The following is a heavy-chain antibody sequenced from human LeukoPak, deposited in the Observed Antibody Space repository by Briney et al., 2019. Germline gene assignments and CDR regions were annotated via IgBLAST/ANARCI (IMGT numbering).Heavy chain of an antibody. CDR1: GFTFRRPW. J-gene: IGHJ4*02. D-gene: IGHD1-26*01. Sequence: GGSLGHSCAPPGFTFRRPWWHWVPHAQGKGRLWVSHINSEGSITSYADSVKGRFTISRDNAKNSLYLQMNSLRAEDTAVYYCASGGTVSYGTSLDYWGQGTLVTVSS. V-gene: IGHV3-74*01. CDR3: ASGGTVSYGTSLDY. CDR2: INSEGSIT.